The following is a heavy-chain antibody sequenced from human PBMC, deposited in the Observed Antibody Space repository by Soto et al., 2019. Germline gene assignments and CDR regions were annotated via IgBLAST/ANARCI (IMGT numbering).Heavy chain of an antibody. D-gene: IGHD6-19*01. CDR3: AKDRIAVAGTTQLFDY. J-gene: IGHJ4*02. CDR2: ISYDGNNK. CDR1: GFTFSNYG. Sequence: PGGSLRLSCAASGFTFSNYGIHWVRQAPGKGLEWVAVISYDGNNKYYADSVKGRFTISRDNSKNTLYLQMNSLRAEDTAVYYCAKDRIAVAGTTQLFDYWGQGTLVTVSS. V-gene: IGHV3-30*18.